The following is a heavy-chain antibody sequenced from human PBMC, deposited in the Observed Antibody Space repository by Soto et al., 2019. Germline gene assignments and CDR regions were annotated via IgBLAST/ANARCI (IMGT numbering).Heavy chain of an antibody. Sequence: SETLSLTCTVSGGSISDSSYYWGWIRQPPGKGLEWIGKIYYSGSTYYNPSLKSRVTIPVDTSKNQFSLRLTSVIVADTAVYHCARFVRSCSGTTCYTRADVWGQGTTVTVSS. D-gene: IGHD2-2*02. CDR1: GGSISDSSYY. J-gene: IGHJ6*02. CDR2: IYYSGST. CDR3: ARFVRSCSGTTCYTRADV. V-gene: IGHV4-39*07.